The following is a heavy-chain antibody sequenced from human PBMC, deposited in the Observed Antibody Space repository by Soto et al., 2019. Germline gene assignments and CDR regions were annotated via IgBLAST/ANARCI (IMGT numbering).Heavy chain of an antibody. D-gene: IGHD2-21*01. CDR3: ARDVYLGRSKLYHDGFDI. Sequence: EVQLEESGGDLVQPGGSLRLSCAASGFTLSAYWMTWVRQAPGKGLEWVANINRDGSKKYYLDSVRGRFTISRDNVGNSLYLQMEILRADDTALYFYARDVYLGRSKLYHDGFDIWGQGTMVTVSS. J-gene: IGHJ3*02. CDR2: INRDGSKK. V-gene: IGHV3-7*05. CDR1: GFTLSAYW.